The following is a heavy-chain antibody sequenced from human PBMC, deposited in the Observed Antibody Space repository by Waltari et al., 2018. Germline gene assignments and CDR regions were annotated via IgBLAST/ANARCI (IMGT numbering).Heavy chain of an antibody. Sequence: VQLVESGGGLVRPGGSLRLSCAASGFRFWTYSMNWVRQAPGTGLEWVAVISYDGSNKYYADSVKGRFTISRDNSKNTLYLQMNSLRAEDTAVYYCAKVGAAAGTVDYWGQGTLVTVSS. D-gene: IGHD6-13*01. J-gene: IGHJ4*02. CDR2: ISYDGSNK. CDR3: AKVGAAAGTVDY. CDR1: GFRFWTYS. V-gene: IGHV3-30*18.